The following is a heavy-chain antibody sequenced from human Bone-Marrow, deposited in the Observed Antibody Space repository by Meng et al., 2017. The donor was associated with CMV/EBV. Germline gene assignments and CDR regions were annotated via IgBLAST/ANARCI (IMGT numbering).Heavy chain of an antibody. J-gene: IGHJ6*01. Sequence: GESLKISCAASGFTFGSYAMHWVRQAPGKGLEWVAVISYDGSNKYYADSVKGRFTISRDNSKNTLYLQMNSLRAEDTAVYYCARERDIVVVPAAIPLFNYYYGMDVWGQGTTVTVSS. CDR3: ARERDIVVVPAAIPLFNYYYGMDV. CDR1: GFTFGSYA. D-gene: IGHD2-2*02. V-gene: IGHV3-30-3*01. CDR2: ISYDGSNK.